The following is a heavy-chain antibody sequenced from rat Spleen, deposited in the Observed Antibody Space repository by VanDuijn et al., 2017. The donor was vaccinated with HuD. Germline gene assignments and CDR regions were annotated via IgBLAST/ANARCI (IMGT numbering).Heavy chain of an antibody. D-gene: IGHD1-12*03. V-gene: IGHV5-58*01. CDR2: INGDGGST. CDR1: GFTFSRYW. Sequence: EVQLVETGGGFVQPGRSLKLSCVASGFTFSRYWMYWIRQAPGKGLECVSSINGDGGSTYYPDSVKGRFTISRVNAENTVYLQMNSLRSEDTATYYCAKRDYDGYYPFAYWGQGTLVTVSS. CDR3: AKRDYDGYYPFAY. J-gene: IGHJ3*01.